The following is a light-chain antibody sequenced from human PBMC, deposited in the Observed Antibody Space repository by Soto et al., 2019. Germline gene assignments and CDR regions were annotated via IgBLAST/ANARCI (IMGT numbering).Light chain of an antibody. CDR3: QKYNGAPVT. CDR2: DAS. CDR1: QSISSY. J-gene: IGKJ1*01. V-gene: IGKV1-39*01. Sequence: DIQMTQSPSSLSASVGDRVTITCRASQSISSYLNWYQQKPGKAPVLLIYDASTLQGGVPSRFSGTGSGTHFTLTISSLQPEDVATYYCQKYNGAPVTFGQGTKVDIK.